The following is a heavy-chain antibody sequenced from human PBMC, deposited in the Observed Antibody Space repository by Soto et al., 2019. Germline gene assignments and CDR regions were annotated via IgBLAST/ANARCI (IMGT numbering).Heavy chain of an antibody. J-gene: IGHJ3*02. V-gene: IGHV1-2*02. CDR3: ARRYSSSWLDAFDI. D-gene: IGHD6-13*01. Sequence: NVSFLASGCTXTGNYIYVVGQARGQGLEWMGWINPNSGGTNYAQKFQGRVTMTRDTSISTAYMELSRLRSDDTAVYYFARRYSSSWLDAFDIWGQGTMGTVS. CDR2: INPNSGGT. CDR1: GCTXTGNY.